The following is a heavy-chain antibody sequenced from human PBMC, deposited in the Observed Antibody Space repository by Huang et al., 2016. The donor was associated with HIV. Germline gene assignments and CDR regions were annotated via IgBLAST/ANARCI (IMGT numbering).Heavy chain of an antibody. CDR3: ARASLYEPRSWYFGL. CDR1: GRSVSGHY. D-gene: IGHD2-8*01. V-gene: IGHV4-34*01. CDR2: IKDKRYT. J-gene: IGHJ2*01. Sequence: QVQLQQRGAGLLTPSETLSLTCAVYGRSVSGHYWIWIRQPPGKRLEWIAEIKDKRYTNHKPSLKSRVTISVRTSRNQFALKLNSVTAADAAVYYCARASLYEPRSWYFGLWGRGTLVTVSS.